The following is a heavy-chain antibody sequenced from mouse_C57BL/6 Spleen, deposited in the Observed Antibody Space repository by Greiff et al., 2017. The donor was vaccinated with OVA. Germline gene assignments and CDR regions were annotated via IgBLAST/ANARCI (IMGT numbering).Heavy chain of an antibody. CDR3: TREGYGNPDY. CDR2: IDPETGGT. J-gene: IGHJ2*01. V-gene: IGHV1-15*01. Sequence: QVQLKQSGAELVRPGASVTLSCKASGYTFTDYEMHWVKQTPVHGLEWIGAIDPETGGTAYNQKFKGKAILTADKSSSTAYMELRSLTSEDSAVYYCTREGYGNPDYWGQGTTLTVSS. D-gene: IGHD2-1*01. CDR1: GYTFTDYE.